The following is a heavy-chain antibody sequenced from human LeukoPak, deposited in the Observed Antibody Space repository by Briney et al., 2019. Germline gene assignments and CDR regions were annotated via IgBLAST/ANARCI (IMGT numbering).Heavy chain of an antibody. Sequence: GGSLRLSCAASGFTFRDYWVDWVRQAPGKGLEWVAVISYDGSNKYYADSVKGRFTISRDNSKNTLYLQMNSLRAEDTAVYYCAKAAGPTRRGHWFDPWGQGTLVTVSS. CDR3: AKAAGPTRRGHWFDP. CDR1: GFTFRDYW. CDR2: ISYDGSNK. V-gene: IGHV3-30*18. D-gene: IGHD2-2*01. J-gene: IGHJ5*02.